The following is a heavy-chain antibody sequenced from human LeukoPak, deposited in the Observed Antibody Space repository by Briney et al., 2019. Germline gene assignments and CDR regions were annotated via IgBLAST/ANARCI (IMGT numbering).Heavy chain of an antibody. CDR2: ISHSGST. CDR3: TRDRKYCDDSGGYSPSYCYGMDV. CDR1: GGSFSGYY. J-gene: IGHJ6*02. Sequence: PSETLSLTCAVYGGSFSGYYWSWIRQPPGKGLEWIGEISHSGSTNYNPSLKSRVTISVDTSKNQFSLRLSSVTAADTAVYYCTRDRKYCDDSGGYSPSYCYGMDVWGQGTTVTVSS. D-gene: IGHD3-22*01. V-gene: IGHV4-34*01.